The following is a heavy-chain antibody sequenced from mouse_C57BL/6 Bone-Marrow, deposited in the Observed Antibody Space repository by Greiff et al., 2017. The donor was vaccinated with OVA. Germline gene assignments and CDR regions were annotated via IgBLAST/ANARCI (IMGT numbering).Heavy chain of an antibody. CDR2: ISDGGSYT. J-gene: IGHJ3*01. CDR1: GFTFSSYA. V-gene: IGHV5-4*03. CDR3: ARRGAYYSNYEGFAY. D-gene: IGHD2-5*01. Sequence: DVKLVESGGGLVKPGGSLKLSCAASGFTFSSYAMSWVRQTPEKRLEWVATISDGGSYTYYPDNVKGRFTISRDNAKNNLYLQMSHLKSEDTAMYYCARRGAYYSNYEGFAYWGQGTLVTVSA.